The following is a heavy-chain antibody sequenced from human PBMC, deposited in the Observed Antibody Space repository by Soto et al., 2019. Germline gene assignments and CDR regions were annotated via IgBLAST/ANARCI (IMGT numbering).Heavy chain of an antibody. CDR3: AKADSSGYYPPYYFDY. CDR2: MIGSGGHT. Sequence: EVQLLESGGGLVQPGGSLRLSCAASGFTFSSQAMNWVRQAPGKGLEWVSGMIGSGGHTYYADSVKGRFTISRDNSKNTLFLQLNNLRADDAAVYYCAKADSSGYYPPYYFDYWGQGSLVTVSS. CDR1: GFTFSSQA. V-gene: IGHV3-23*01. D-gene: IGHD3-22*01. J-gene: IGHJ4*02.